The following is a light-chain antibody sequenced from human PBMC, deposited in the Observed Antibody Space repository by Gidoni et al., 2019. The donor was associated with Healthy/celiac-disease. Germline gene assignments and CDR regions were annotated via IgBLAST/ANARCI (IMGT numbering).Light chain of an antibody. J-gene: IGKJ3*01. V-gene: IGKV3-20*01. CDR3: QQYGSSPEIT. Sequence: EIVFTQSPGTLSLSPGERATLSCRASQSVSSSYLAWYQQKPGQPPRLLIYCASSRATGIPDRFSGSGSGTDFTLTISRLEPEDFEVYYCQQYGSSPEITFGPGTKVDIK. CDR1: QSVSSSY. CDR2: CAS.